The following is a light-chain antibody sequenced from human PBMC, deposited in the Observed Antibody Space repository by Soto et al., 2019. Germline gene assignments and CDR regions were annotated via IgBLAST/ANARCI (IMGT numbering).Light chain of an antibody. CDR1: QGIANW. J-gene: IGKJ4*01. V-gene: IGKV1-12*01. Sequence: DIQMTQSPSSVSASVGDRVTITCLASQGIANWLAWYQQKPGKAPKLLIYTASTLQSGVPSRFSGSGSGTDFTLTISSLQPEDFATYYCQQANSFPPTFGGGTRVEIK. CDR3: QQANSFPPT. CDR2: TAS.